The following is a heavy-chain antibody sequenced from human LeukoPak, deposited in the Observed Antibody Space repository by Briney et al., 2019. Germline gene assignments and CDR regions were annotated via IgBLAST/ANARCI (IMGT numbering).Heavy chain of an antibody. CDR3: ARDLGTSNYGY. V-gene: IGHV4-4*07. Sequence: SETLSPTCTVSGGSISSYYWSWIRQPAGKGLEWIGRIYTSGSTNYNPSLKSRVTISVDKSKNQFSLKLSSVTAADTAVYYCARDLGTSNYGYWGQGTLVTVSS. D-gene: IGHD4-11*01. CDR1: GGSISSYY. J-gene: IGHJ4*02. CDR2: IYTSGST.